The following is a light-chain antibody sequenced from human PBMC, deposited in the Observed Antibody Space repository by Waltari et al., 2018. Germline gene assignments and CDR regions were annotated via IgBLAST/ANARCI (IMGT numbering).Light chain of an antibody. CDR2: GAS. J-gene: IGKJ1*01. V-gene: IGKV3-20*01. Sequence: EIVLTQSPGTLSLSLGERATASCRASQSVSRALAWYQQKPGQAPRLLTYGASTRATCIPDRFSGSGSGTDFSLTISRLVADDFAVYYCQQYLRLPVTFGQGTTVEI. CDR3: QQYLRLPVT. CDR1: QSVSRA.